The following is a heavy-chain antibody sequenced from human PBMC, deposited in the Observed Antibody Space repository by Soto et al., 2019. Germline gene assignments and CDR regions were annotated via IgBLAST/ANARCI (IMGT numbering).Heavy chain of an antibody. CDR2: INADNGNT. V-gene: IGHV1-3*01. D-gene: IGHD4-17*01. J-gene: IGHJ4*02. CDR1: GYTFTTYA. Sequence: ASVKVSCKASGYTFTTYAMHWVRQAPGQRLEWMGWINADNGNTKYSQKFQGRVTITRDTSASTAYVELSSLRSEDTAVYYCARVEMGYGDYKHWGQGTLVTVSS. CDR3: ARVEMGYGDYKH.